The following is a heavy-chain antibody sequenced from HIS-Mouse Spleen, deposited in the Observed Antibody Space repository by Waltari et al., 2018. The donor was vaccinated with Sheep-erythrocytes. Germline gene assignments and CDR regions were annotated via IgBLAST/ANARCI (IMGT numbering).Heavy chain of an antibody. V-gene: IGHV3-30*05. D-gene: IGHD3-10*01. CDR2: INNDGSNK. J-gene: IGHJ5*02. Sequence: QVQLVESGGGVVQPGRSLRLSCAASGFTFSSYGMHWGRQAPGKGGGWGAVINNDGSNKYQCDPGQGRITLSRDKSKNTLYLQSKSLGVGGTAVYYWAKGGGGNWFDPWGQGTLVTVSS. CDR3: AKGGGGNWFDP. CDR1: GFTFSSYG.